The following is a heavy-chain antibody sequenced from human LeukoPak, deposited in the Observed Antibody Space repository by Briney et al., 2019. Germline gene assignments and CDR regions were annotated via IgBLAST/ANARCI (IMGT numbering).Heavy chain of an antibody. D-gene: IGHD3-22*01. J-gene: IGHJ4*02. CDR3: ARVIYDSSGGTIDY. Sequence: GGSLRLSCAASGFTFDDYGMSWVRQAPGKGLEWVSGINWSGGSTGYADSVKGRFTISRDNAKNSLYLQMNSLRAEDTALYHCARVIYDSSGGTIDYWGQGTLVTVSS. CDR1: GFTFDDYG. CDR2: INWSGGST. V-gene: IGHV3-20*01.